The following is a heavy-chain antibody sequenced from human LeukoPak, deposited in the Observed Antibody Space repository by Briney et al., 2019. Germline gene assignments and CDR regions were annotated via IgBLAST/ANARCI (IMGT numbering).Heavy chain of an antibody. CDR1: GGTFSSYA. V-gene: IGHV1-69*04. CDR3: AREPAYGIAAADNY. Sequence: SVKVSCKASGGTFSSYAISWVRQAPGQGLEWMGRIIPILGIANYAQKFQGRVTITADKSTSTAYMELSSLRSEDTAVYYCAREPAYGIAAADNYWGQGTLVTVSS. J-gene: IGHJ4*02. D-gene: IGHD6-13*01. CDR2: IIPILGIA.